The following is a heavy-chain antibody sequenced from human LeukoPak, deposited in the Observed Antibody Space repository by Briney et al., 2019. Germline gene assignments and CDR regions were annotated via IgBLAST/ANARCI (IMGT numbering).Heavy chain of an antibody. V-gene: IGHV3-33*01. CDR1: GFTFSNYA. J-gene: IGHJ3*01. CDR3: GRDGHEYINHEGMRALDV. D-gene: IGHD1-14*01. CDR2: LSFDGNNQ. Sequence: GGSLRLSCTASGFTFSNYAFYWVRQAPGKGLEWMTTLSFDGNNQYYADSVKGRFTISRDISKNTVYLQMNSLRAENTAFFYCGRDGHEYINHEGMRALDVWGQGTMVTVSS.